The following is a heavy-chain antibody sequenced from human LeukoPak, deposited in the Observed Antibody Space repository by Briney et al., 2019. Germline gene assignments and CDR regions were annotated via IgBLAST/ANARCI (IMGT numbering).Heavy chain of an antibody. D-gene: IGHD4-17*01. CDR1: GFTFSSYA. Sequence: GGSLRLSCAASGFTFSSYAMSWVRQAPGKGLEWVSGISWNSGSIGYADSVKGRFTISRDNAKNSLYLQMNSLRAEDTALYYCAKTPSTVTTAWYFDLWGRGTLVTVSS. V-gene: IGHV3-9*01. J-gene: IGHJ2*01. CDR2: ISWNSGSI. CDR3: AKTPSTVTTAWYFDL.